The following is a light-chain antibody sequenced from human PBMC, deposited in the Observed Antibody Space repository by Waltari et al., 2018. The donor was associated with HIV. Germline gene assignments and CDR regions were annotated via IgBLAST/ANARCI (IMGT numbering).Light chain of an antibody. CDR2: GNT. CDR3: QAYDSSLSGVL. V-gene: IGLV1-40*01. Sequence: QSVLTQPPSVSGAPGQRVTISCTGGSSNIGAGYDVHWYQQLPGKAPKLLIYGNTNRPSGVPDRFSGSKSGTAASLAITGLQAEDESDYYCQAYDSSLSGVLFGGGTKLTVL. CDR1: SSNIGAGYD. J-gene: IGLJ2*01.